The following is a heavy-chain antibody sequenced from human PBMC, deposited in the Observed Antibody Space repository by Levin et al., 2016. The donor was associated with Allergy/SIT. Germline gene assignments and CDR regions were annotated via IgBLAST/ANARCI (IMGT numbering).Heavy chain of an antibody. J-gene: IGHJ4*02. CDR1: GGSISSGYDH. CDR3: ARAGPSGYSSFDL. V-gene: IGHV4-61*02. CDR2: IYTGGSI. D-gene: IGHD5-12*01. Sequence: SETLSLTCTVSGGSISSGYDHWNWIRQPAGRGLEWIGRIYTGGSINSNPSLNSRLTISIDTSKSQVSLRLRSVTAADTAVYYCARAGPSGYSSFDLWGQGALVTVSS.